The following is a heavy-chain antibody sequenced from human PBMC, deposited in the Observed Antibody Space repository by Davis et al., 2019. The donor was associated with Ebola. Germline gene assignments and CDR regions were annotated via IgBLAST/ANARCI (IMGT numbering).Heavy chain of an antibody. Sequence: ASVKVSCKASGYTFTSYGISWVRQAPGQGLDWMGWVSAYNGNTNYAQKLQGRVTMTTDTSTSTAYMELRSLRSDDTAVYYCARVWGAVVVPAAIAGWFDPWGQGTLVTVSS. CDR3: ARVWGAVVVPAAIAGWFDP. D-gene: IGHD2-2*02. CDR2: VSAYNGNT. V-gene: IGHV1-18*01. J-gene: IGHJ5*02. CDR1: GYTFTSYG.